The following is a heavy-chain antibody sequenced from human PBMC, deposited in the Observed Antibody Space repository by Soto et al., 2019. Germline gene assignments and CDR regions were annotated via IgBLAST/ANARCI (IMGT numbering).Heavy chain of an antibody. Sequence: GGSLRLSCAASGFTFSSHAMSWVRQAPGKGLEWVSAISGSGGSTYYADSVKGRFTISRDNSTNTLYLQMNSLRAEDTAVYYCAHEKIYDWVSVGYWGQGTLVTVSS. CDR2: ISGSGGST. CDR3: AHEKIYDWVSVGY. V-gene: IGHV3-23*01. D-gene: IGHD3-16*01. CDR1: GFTFSSHA. J-gene: IGHJ4*02.